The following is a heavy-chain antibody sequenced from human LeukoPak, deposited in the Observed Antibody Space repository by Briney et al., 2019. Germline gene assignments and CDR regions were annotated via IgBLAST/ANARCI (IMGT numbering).Heavy chain of an antibody. CDR3: ARVGYCSSTSCYNYFDY. V-gene: IGHV3-64*01. CDR2: ISSNGGST. J-gene: IGHJ4*02. CDR1: GFTFSSYA. Sequence: PGGSLRLSCAASGFTFSSYAMQWVRQAPGKGLEYVSDISSNGGSTYYANSVKGRYTISRDNSKNTLYLQMGSLRAEDMAVYYCARVGYCSSTSCYNYFDYWGQGTLVTVSS. D-gene: IGHD2-2*02.